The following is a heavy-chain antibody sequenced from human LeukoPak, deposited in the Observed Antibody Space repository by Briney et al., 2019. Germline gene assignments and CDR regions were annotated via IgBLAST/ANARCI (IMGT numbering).Heavy chain of an antibody. V-gene: IGHV1-2*02. CDR1: GYTFTSYG. J-gene: IGHJ6*02. D-gene: IGHD5-18*01. Sequence: ASVKVSCKASGYTFTSYGISWVRQAPGQGLEWMGWINPNSGGTNYAQKFQGRVTMTRDTSISTAYMELSRLRSDDTAVYYCAGLKHLGYRYYYYYGMDVWGQGTTVTVSS. CDR3: AGLKHLGYRYYYYYGMDV. CDR2: INPNSGGT.